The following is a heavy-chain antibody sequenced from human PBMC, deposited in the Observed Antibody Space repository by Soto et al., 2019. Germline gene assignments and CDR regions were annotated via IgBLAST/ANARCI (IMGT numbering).Heavy chain of an antibody. V-gene: IGHV3-30*18. CDR1: GFTFSSYG. J-gene: IGHJ6*02. Sequence: GGSLRLSCAASGFTFSSYGMHWVRQAPGKGLEWVAVISYDGSNKYYADSVKGRFTISRDNSKNTLYLQMNSLRAEDTAVYYCAKEPGMDVWGQGTTVTVSS. CDR3: AKEPGMDV. CDR2: ISYDGSNK.